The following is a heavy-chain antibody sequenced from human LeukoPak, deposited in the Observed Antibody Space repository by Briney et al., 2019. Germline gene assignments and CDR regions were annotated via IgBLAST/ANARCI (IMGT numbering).Heavy chain of an antibody. J-gene: IGHJ1*01. CDR1: GFTFSNYW. V-gene: IGHV3-7*01. CDR3: AKGDSSSWYVGYFQH. Sequence: GGSLRLSCEASGFTFSNYWMSWVRQAPGKGLEWVANIKYDGSEKYYVDSVKGRFSISRDNGKNSLYVQMNSLSVEDTAVYYCAKGDSSSWYVGYFQHWGQGTLVTVSS. D-gene: IGHD6-13*01. CDR2: IKYDGSEK.